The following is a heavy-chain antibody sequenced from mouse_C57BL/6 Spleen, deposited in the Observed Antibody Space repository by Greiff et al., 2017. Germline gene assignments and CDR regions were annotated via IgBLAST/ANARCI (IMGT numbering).Heavy chain of an antibody. CDR2: INPNNGGT. CDR1: GYTFTDYY. CDR3: ARRDYYGSEAWFAY. D-gene: IGHD1-1*01. J-gene: IGHJ3*01. Sequence: EVQLQQSGPELVKPGASVKISCKASGYTFTDYYMNWVKQSHGKSLEWIGDINPNNGGTSYNQKFKGKATLTVDKSSSTAYMELRSLTSEDSAVYYCARRDYYGSEAWFAYWGQGTLVTVSA. V-gene: IGHV1-26*01.